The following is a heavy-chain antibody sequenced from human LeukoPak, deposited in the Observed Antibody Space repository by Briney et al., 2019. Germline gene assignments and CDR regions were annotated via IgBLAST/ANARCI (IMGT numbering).Heavy chain of an antibody. CDR1: GGSFSGYY. CDR3: ARHPNWFDP. Sequence: SETLSLTCAVYGGSFSGYYWSWIRQPPGKGLECIGSITYSGGTYYNPSLKSRVIISVDTSKNQFSLKVSSVTAADTAVYYCARHPNWFDPWGQGTLVTVSS. J-gene: IGHJ5*02. CDR2: ITYSGGT. V-gene: IGHV4-34*01.